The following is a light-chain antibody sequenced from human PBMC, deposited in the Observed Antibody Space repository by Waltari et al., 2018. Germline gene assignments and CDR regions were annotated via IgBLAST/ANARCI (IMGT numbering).Light chain of an antibody. CDR1: RYNIGNSY. J-gene: IGLJ3*02. CDR3: AAWDDSLSVWV. CDR2: TIY. Sequence: QSVLTQPPSASGTPGQRVTISCSGGRYNIGNSYVFWFQLFPGTAPKLLIYTIYRRPSGFPDRCSGSKSGTSASLAISGLRSEEEAEYYCAAWDDSLSVWVFGGGTKLTVL. V-gene: IGLV1-47*01.